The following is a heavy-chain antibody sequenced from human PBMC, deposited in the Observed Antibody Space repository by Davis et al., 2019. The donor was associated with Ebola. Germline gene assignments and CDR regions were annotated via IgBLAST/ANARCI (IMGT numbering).Heavy chain of an antibody. CDR2: ISSSGSTI. Sequence: GESLKISCAASGFTFSDYYMSWIRQAPGKGLEWVSYISSSGSTIYYADSVRGRFTISRDNAKNSLYLQMNSLRAEDTAVYYCAKVDCSGGSCYAFDIWGQGTMVTVSS. CDR3: AKVDCSGGSCYAFDI. CDR1: GFTFSDYY. V-gene: IGHV3-11*01. J-gene: IGHJ3*02. D-gene: IGHD2-15*01.